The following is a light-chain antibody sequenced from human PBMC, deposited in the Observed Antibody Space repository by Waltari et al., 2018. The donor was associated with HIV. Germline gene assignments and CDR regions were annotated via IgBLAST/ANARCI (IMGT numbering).Light chain of an antibody. Sequence: DIQMTQSPSSLSASVGDRVTITCRASQSISSYLTWYQQKPGKAPKLLIYAASSLQRGVPSRVSGSGSVTDVTHTISRLQPEDFATYYCQQRYSTPITRGQGTRLESK. CDR1: QSISSY. J-gene: IGKJ5*01. V-gene: IGKV1-39*01. CDR2: AAS. CDR3: QQRYSTPIT.